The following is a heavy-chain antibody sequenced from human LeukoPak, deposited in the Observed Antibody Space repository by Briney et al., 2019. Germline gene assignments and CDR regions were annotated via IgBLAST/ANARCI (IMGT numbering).Heavy chain of an antibody. J-gene: IGHJ6*02. CDR1: GFTFSNAW. D-gene: IGHD3-10*01. CDR3: TTDPSYPDLVGDYYYGMDV. CDR2: IKSETDGGTT. Sequence: PGGSLRLSCAASGFTFSNAWMSWVRQAPGKGLEWVGRIKSETDGGTTDYAAPVKGRFTISRDDSKNTLYLQMNSLKTEDTAVYYCTTDPSYPDLVGDYYYGMDVWGQGTTVTVSS. V-gene: IGHV3-15*01.